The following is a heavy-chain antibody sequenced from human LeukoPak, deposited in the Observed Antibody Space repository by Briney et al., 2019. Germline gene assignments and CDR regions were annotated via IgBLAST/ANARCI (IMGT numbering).Heavy chain of an antibody. CDR2: INHSGST. D-gene: IGHD2-15*01. J-gene: IGHJ4*02. V-gene: IGHV4-34*01. CDR1: GGSFSGYY. Sequence: SETLSLTGAVYGGSFSGYYWSWIRQPPGKGLEWIGEINHSGSTNYNPSLKSRVTISVDTSKNQFSLKLSSVTAADTAVYYCARGSHSSNDYWGQGTLVTVSS. CDR3: ARGSHSSNDY.